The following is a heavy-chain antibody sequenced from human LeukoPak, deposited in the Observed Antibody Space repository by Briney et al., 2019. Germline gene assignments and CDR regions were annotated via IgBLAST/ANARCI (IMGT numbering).Heavy chain of an antibody. J-gene: IGHJ4*02. V-gene: IGHV4-59*08. CDR3: ARRSYSSGFYYFDY. CDR2: IYYSGST. D-gene: IGHD6-25*01. CDR1: GCSITSFY. Sequence: PSETLSLNCTVSGCSITSFYWSWLRQCPGKGLKGIGYIYYSGSTNYNHSLKSRVTISVHTSKNQFYLKMSSVTAADTAVYYCARRSYSSGFYYFDYWGQGTLVSVSS.